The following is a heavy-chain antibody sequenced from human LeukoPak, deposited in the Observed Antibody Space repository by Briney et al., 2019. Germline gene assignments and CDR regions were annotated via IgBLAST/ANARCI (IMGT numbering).Heavy chain of an antibody. V-gene: IGHV3-23*01. CDR2: ISNNGGST. CDR1: GFTFSSYA. Sequence: PGGSLRLSCAASGFTFSSYAMNWVRQAPGKGLEWLSSISNNGGSTYYYADSVKGRFTISRDNSKNTLFLQMHSLRAEDTAVHYCAKDLGSGWYYFDCWGQGTLVTVSS. D-gene: IGHD6-19*01. J-gene: IGHJ4*02. CDR3: AKDLGSGWYYFDC.